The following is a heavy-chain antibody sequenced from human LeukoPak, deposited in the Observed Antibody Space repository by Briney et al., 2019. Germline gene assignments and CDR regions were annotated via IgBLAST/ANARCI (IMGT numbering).Heavy chain of an antibody. V-gene: IGHV3-20*04. CDR3: ARAVGRTYDYYYYLYV. D-gene: IGHD1-26*01. J-gene: IGHJ6*03. CDR1: GFSLDDYG. Sequence: GGSRRLSCAASGFSLDDYGMRWVRQTPGKGLEWLSGINWRGGSTGYASSVRGRFTISRDNARNSVYLQMNTLPADDPALYYCARAVGRTYDYYYYLYVGGKRTTVIVSS. CDR2: INWRGGST.